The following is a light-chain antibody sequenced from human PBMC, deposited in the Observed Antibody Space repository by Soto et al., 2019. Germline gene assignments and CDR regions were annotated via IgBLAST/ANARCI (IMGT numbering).Light chain of an antibody. CDR3: AAWDGSLDDYV. CDR2: GND. CDR1: SSNIGSNS. V-gene: IGLV1-44*01. J-gene: IGLJ1*01. Sequence: QSVLTQPPSASGTPGQRVTISCSGSSSNIGSNSVNWYRQFPGTAPKLLIYGNDQRPSGVPDRVSGSKSGTSASLAISGLQSEDEADYYCAAWDGSLDDYVFGTGTKLT.